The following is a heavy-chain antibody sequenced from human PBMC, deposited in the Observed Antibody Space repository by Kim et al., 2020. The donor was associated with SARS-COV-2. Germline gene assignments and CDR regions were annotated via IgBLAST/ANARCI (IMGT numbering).Heavy chain of an antibody. CDR3: AKGGDIVVVVAAIPFDY. J-gene: IGHJ4*02. CDR2: ISGSGGST. Sequence: GGSLRLSCAASGFTFSSYAMSWVRQAPGKGLEWVSAISGSGGSTYYADSVKGRFTISRDNSKNTLYLQMNSLRAEDTAVYYCAKGGDIVVVVAAIPFDYWGQGTLVTVSS. V-gene: IGHV3-23*01. D-gene: IGHD2-15*01. CDR1: GFTFSSYA.